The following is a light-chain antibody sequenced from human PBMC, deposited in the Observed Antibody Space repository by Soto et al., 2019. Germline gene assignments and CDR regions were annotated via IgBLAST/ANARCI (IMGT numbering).Light chain of an antibody. CDR2: NTS. V-gene: IGLV8-61*01. CDR3: LPYMGGGIWV. CDR1: SGSVSTSHY. Sequence: QTVVTQEPSFSVSPGRTVTLTCGLSSGSVSTSHYPGWYQQTPGQAPRTLIYNTSTPSSGVPDRFFGSILGNKAALTITETQTEDDSDYYCLPYMGGGIWVFGEGTKLTVL. J-gene: IGLJ3*02.